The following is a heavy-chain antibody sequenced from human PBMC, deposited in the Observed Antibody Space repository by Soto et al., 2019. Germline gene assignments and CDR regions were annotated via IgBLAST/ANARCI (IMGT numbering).Heavy chain of an antibody. V-gene: IGHV5-10-1*01. J-gene: IGHJ4*02. D-gene: IGHD6-19*01. CDR1: GYSFTRYW. Sequence: GASLKISCKGSGYSFTRYWISWVRQMPGKGLEWMGRIDPSDSYTSYSPSFQGHVTISVDKSISTAYLQWSSLKASDTAMYYCARHRSSGWSLVDWGQGTLVTVSS. CDR2: IDPSDSYT. CDR3: ARHRSSGWSLVD.